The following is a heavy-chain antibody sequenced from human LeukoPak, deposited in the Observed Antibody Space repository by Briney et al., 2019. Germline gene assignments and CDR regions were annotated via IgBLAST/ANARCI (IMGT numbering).Heavy chain of an antibody. V-gene: IGHV1-8*01. CDR1: GHTFTSYD. CDR2: MNPNSGNT. Sequence: ASVKVSCKASGHTFTSYDINWVRQATGQGLEWMGWMNPNSGNTGYAQKFQGRVTMTRNTSISTAYMELSSLRSEDTAVYYCARSIETLTYSSSWYFPVDYWGQGTLVTVSS. D-gene: IGHD6-13*01. J-gene: IGHJ4*02. CDR3: ARSIETLTYSSSWYFPVDY.